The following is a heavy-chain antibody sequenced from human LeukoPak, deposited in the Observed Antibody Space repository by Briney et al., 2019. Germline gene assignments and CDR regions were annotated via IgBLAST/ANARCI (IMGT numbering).Heavy chain of an antibody. CDR1: GGTFSSYA. CDR3: AALVYQLQGFDY. D-gene: IGHD2-2*01. CDR2: INPNSGGT. V-gene: IGHV1-2*02. Sequence: ASVKVSCKASGGTFSSYAISWVRQAPGQGLEWMGWINPNSGGTNYAQKFQGRVTMTRDTSISTAYMELSRLRSDDTAVYYCAALVYQLQGFDYWGQGTLVTVSS. J-gene: IGHJ4*02.